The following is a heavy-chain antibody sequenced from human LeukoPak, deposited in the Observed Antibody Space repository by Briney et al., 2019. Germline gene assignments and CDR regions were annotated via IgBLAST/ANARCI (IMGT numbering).Heavy chain of an antibody. CDR3: AKDRYISGWGWFVS. J-gene: IGHJ5*01. V-gene: IGHV3-23*01. CDR1: GFTFSSFG. CDR2: ISGSGGST. D-gene: IGHD6-19*01. Sequence: PGGSLRLSCAASGFTFSSFGMSWVRQAPGKGLEWVSAISGSGGSTYYADSVKGRLTISRDNSKSTLYLQMDSLRAEDTAVYYCAKDRYISGWGWFVSWGQGTLVTVSS.